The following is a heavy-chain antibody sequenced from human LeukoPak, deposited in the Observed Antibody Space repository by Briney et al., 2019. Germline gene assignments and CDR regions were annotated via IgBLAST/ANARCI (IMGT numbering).Heavy chain of an antibody. CDR3: ARCITTGYSSGWYVRIFDY. J-gene: IGHJ4*02. CDR1: GGSISSYY. CDR2: IYYSGST. D-gene: IGHD6-19*01. Sequence: SETLSLTCTASGGSISSYYWSWIRQPPGKGLEWIGYIYYSGSTNYNPSLKSRVTISVDTSKNQFSLKLSSVTAADTAVYYCARCITTGYSSGWYVRIFDYWGQGTLVTVSS. V-gene: IGHV4-59*01.